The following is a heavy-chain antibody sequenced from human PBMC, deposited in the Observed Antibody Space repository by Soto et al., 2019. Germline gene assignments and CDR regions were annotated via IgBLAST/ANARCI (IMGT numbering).Heavy chain of an antibody. D-gene: IGHD3-10*01. CDR3: AGSKSGGASTRPDY. CDR2: IRNKANSYTT. V-gene: IGHV3-72*01. Sequence: GGSLRLSCAASGFTFSDHYMHWVRQAPGKGLEWVARIRNKANSYTTDYAASVRGRFAISRDDSKSSLFLRMISLKTEDTAVYYCAGSKSGGASTRPDYWGQGTLVTVYS. CDR1: GFTFSDHY. J-gene: IGHJ4*02.